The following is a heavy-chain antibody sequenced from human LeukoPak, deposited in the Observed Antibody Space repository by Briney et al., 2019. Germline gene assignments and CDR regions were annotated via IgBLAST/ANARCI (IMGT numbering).Heavy chain of an antibody. V-gene: IGHV3-9*01. CDR1: GFTFDDFA. Sequence: SLKISCAASGFTFDDFAMRWVRQAPGKGLEWVSTISWNSGSIGYADSVKGRFTISRDNAKNSLYLQMNSLRPEDTALYYCAKDLRPYCSGGSCFSPFDYWGQGTLVTVSS. CDR2: ISWNSGSI. D-gene: IGHD2-15*01. CDR3: AKDLRPYCSGGSCFSPFDY. J-gene: IGHJ4*02.